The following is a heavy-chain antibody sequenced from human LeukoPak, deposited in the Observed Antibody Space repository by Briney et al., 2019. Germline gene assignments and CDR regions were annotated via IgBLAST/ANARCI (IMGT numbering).Heavy chain of an antibody. J-gene: IGHJ4*02. CDR3: AKGRQLWLRFDY. CDR2: IYSGGST. Sequence: GGSLRLSCAASGFTVSSNYMSWVRQAPGKGLEWVSVIYSGGSTYYADSVKGRFTISRDNSKNTLYLQMNSLRAEDTAVYYCAKGRQLWLRFDYWGQGTLVTVSS. D-gene: IGHD5-18*01. V-gene: IGHV3-66*01. CDR1: GFTVSSNY.